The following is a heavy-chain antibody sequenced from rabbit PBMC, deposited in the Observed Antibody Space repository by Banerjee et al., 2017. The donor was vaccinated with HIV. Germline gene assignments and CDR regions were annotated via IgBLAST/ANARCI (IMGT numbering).Heavy chain of an antibody. CDR2: ITAGSSTTT. Sequence: GFDFSSNYYMCWVRQAPGKGLEWIGCITAGSSTTTYYASWAKGRFTISKTSSTTVTLQMTSLTAADTATYFCARDLAGVIGWNFNLWGPGTLVTVS. J-gene: IGHJ4*01. V-gene: IGHV1S40*01. CDR3: ARDLAGVIGWNFNL. CDR1: GFDFSSNYY. D-gene: IGHD4-1*01.